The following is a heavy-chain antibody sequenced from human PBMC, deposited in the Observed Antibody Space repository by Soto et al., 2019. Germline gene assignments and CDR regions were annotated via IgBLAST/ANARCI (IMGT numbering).Heavy chain of an antibody. CDR1: GGSISSGGYY. D-gene: IGHD2-2*01. CDR2: IYYSGST. J-gene: IGHJ3*01. Sequence: QVQLQESGPGLVKPSQTLSLTCTVSGGSISSGGYYWSWIRQHPGKGLEGIGYIYYSGSTYYNPSLKSRVTISADTSKNHFSLKLSSVTAADTAVYYCASTCSSTSCYDDAFHLWGQGTMVTVSS. V-gene: IGHV4-31*03. CDR3: ASTCSSTSCYDDAFHL.